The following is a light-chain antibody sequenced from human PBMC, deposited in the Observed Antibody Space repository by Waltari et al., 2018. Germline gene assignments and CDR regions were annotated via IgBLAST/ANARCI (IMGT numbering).Light chain of an antibody. CDR3: EQYDGSVLT. V-gene: IGKV3-20*01. Sequence: IVLTQSPDTLSLSPGESATLSCRASQAIGHNFLVWYQQKPGQAPRLLIHGASRRATGVPDRFSGSGSGTDFALTISRLEVEDFAVYYCEQYDGSVLTFGGGTKLEIK. J-gene: IGKJ4*01. CDR1: QAIGHNF. CDR2: GAS.